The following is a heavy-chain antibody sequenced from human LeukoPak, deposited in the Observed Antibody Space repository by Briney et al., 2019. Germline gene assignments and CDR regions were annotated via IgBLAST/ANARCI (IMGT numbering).Heavy chain of an antibody. V-gene: IGHV4-59*11. J-gene: IGHJ3*01. CDR1: GGSLSGHY. CDR2: VSYTGRT. Sequence: KSSETLSLTCTVSGGSLSGHYWSWIRQTPGKRLEWIGYVSYTGRTKYNPSLQSRVTISIDTSESQFSLKLTSVTSADTAVYSCARLLDNDISGDPDTFDVWGQGTTVIVSS. CDR3: ARLLDNDISGDPDTFDV. D-gene: IGHD3-22*01.